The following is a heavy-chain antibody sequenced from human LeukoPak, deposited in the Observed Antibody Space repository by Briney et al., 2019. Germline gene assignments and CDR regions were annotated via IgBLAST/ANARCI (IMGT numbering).Heavy chain of an antibody. V-gene: IGHV3-9*01. Sequence: GGSLRLSCAASGFTFDDYAMHWVRQAAGKGLEWVSGISWNSGSIGYADSVKGRFTISRDNAKNSLYLQMNSLRAEDTALYYCAKDTYYGSGSNPPNYYYYGMDVWGQGTTVTVSS. D-gene: IGHD3-10*01. CDR1: GFTFDDYA. CDR2: ISWNSGSI. J-gene: IGHJ6*02. CDR3: AKDTYYGSGSNPPNYYYYGMDV.